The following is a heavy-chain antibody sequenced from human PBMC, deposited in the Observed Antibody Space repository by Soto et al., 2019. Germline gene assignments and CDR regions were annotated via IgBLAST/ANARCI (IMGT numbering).Heavy chain of an antibody. J-gene: IGHJ4*02. CDR2: IYYSGST. CDR3: ARERARYYDRSGYYSYYFDY. D-gene: IGHD3-22*01. Sequence: QVQLQESGPGLVKPSQTLSLTCTVSGVSISSGGYYWSWIRQHPGKGLAWIGYIYYSGSTYYNPSLKSRVTISVDTSKNQFSLKLSSVTAADTAVYYCARERARYYDRSGYYSYYFDYWGQGTLVTVSS. CDR1: GVSISSGGYY. V-gene: IGHV4-31*03.